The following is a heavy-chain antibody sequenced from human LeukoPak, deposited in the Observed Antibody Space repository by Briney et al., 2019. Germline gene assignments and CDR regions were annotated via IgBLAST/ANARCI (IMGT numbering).Heavy chain of an antibody. CDR3: TRGPTQQWLYYGMDV. CDR1: GFTFGDHA. D-gene: IGHD5-18*01. CDR2: IRSKGYGGTT. J-gene: IGHJ6*02. Sequence: GGSLRLSCTASGFTFGDHAMSWVRQAPGKGLEGVGFIRSKGYGGTTEYAASVKGRFTISRDDSKGIAYLQMNSLKIGDTAVYYCTRGPTQQWLYYGMDVWGQGTTVIVSS. V-gene: IGHV3-49*04.